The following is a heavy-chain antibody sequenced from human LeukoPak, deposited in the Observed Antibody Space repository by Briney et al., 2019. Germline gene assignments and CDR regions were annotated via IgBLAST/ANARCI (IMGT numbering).Heavy chain of an antibody. J-gene: IGHJ4*02. Sequence: PGGSLRLSCAASGFTFSSYAMSWVRQAPGKGLEWVSAIRGSGGSTYYADSVKGRFTISRDNSKNTLYLQMNSLRAEDTAVYYCAKGRDYGSGSCQDYWGQGILVTVSS. V-gene: IGHV3-23*01. CDR3: AKGRDYGSGSCQDY. CDR2: IRGSGGST. CDR1: GFTFSSYA. D-gene: IGHD3-10*01.